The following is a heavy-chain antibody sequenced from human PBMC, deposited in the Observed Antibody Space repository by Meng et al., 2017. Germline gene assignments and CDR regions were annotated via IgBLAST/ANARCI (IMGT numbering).Heavy chain of an antibody. CDR2: INPNSGGT. D-gene: IGHD5-18*01. V-gene: IGHV1-2*06. CDR1: GYTFTGYY. J-gene: IGHJ4*02. Sequence: ASVKVSCKASGYTFTGYYMHWVRQAPGQGLEWMGRINPNSGGTNYAQKCQGRVTMTRDTSISTAYMELSRLRSDATAVYYCASGYSYGAGGDLDYWGQGTLVTVSS. CDR3: ASGYSYGAGGDLDY.